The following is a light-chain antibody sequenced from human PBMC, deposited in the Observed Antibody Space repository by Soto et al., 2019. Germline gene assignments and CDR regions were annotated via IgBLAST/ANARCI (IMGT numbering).Light chain of an antibody. CDR3: CSYTTSNTRQIV. CDR2: DVS. J-gene: IGLJ1*01. V-gene: IGLV2-14*03. CDR1: SSDVGGYNY. Sequence: QSARTQPASVSGSPGQPITISCTGTSSDVGGYNYVSWYQQHPGKAPKFMIYDVSSRPSGVSNRFSGSKSGNTASLTISGLQAEDEADYYCCSYTTSNTRQIVFGTGTKVTVL.